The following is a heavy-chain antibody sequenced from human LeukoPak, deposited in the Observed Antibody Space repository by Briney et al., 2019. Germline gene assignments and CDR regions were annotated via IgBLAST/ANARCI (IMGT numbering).Heavy chain of an antibody. CDR1: GHSISSGYY. J-gene: IGHJ6*04. CDR3: ARAAHTAIGYGMDV. V-gene: IGHV4-38-2*01. Sequence: SETLSLTCAVSGHSISSGYYWGCIRQPPGKGLEWVGSIYHSGRTYYNPSLKSRVTISVDTSKNQFSLKLSSVTAADTAVYYCARAAHTAIGYGMDVWGKGTTVTVSS. D-gene: IGHD5-18*01. CDR2: IYHSGRT.